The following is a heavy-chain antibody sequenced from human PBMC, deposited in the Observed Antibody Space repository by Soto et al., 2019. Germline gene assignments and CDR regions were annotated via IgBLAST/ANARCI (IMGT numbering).Heavy chain of an antibody. D-gene: IGHD1-26*01. V-gene: IGHV1-69*13. CDR1: GGTFSSYA. J-gene: IGHJ6*02. CDR3: ARSVSFRSQLLKRGMDV. Sequence: SVKVSCKASGGTFSSYAISWVRQAPGQGLEWMGGIIPIFATANYAQKFQGRVMITVDESTTTAYMDLSSLRSEDTAVYYCARSVSFRSQLLKRGMDVWGQGTTVTVSS. CDR2: IIPIFATA.